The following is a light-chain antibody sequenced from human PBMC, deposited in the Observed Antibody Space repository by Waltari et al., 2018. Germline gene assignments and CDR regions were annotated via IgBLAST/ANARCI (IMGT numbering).Light chain of an antibody. CDR1: PSDSTY. CDR3: QQSYSTPWT. CDR2: DAS. Sequence: EIVLTQSPATLSLSPGERATLSCRASPSDSTYLAWYQPKLGQAPRLLIYDASKRATGIPARFGGSGSGTDFTLTISNLQPEDFATYYCQQSYSTPWTFGQGTKVEIK. J-gene: IGKJ1*01. V-gene: IGKV3-11*01.